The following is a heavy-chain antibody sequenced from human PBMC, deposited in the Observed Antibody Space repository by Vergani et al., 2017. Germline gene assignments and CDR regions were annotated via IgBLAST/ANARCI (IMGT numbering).Heavy chain of an antibody. CDR3: ARDYYDYVWGSYREGYFDY. Sequence: QVQLVQSGAEVKKPGASVKVFCKASGYTFTGYYMHWVRQAPGQGLEWMGWINPNSGGTNYAQKFQGRVTMTRDTSISTAYMELSRLRSDDTAVYYCARDYYDYVWGSYREGYFDYWGQGTLVTVSS. CDR2: INPNSGGT. J-gene: IGHJ4*02. V-gene: IGHV1-2*02. D-gene: IGHD3-16*02. CDR1: GYTFTGYY.